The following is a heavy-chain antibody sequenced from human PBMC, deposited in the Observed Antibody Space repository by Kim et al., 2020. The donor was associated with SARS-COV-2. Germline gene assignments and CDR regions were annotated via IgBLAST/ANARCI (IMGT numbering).Heavy chain of an antibody. J-gene: IGHJ4*02. Sequence: GGSLRLSCAASGFTLGTFCIHWVRQSPGKGLLWVSRSCGDGTPVSYADSLKGRVTVSRDSAKNTVYLQLNSLRVEDTAVYYCARDFDWESGLWGQGTRVTVSS. V-gene: IGHV3-74*01. CDR1: GFTLGTFC. CDR2: SCGDGTPV. CDR3: ARDFDWESGL. D-gene: IGHD3-9*01.